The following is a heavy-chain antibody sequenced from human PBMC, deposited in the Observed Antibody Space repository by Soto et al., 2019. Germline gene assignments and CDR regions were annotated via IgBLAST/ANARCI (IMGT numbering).Heavy chain of an antibody. CDR1: AFTVSRYV. V-gene: IGHV3-7*01. Sequence: PVVFLILSCAFSAFTVSRYVMILVRQAPGKGLEWVASIKEDGSEIYYLQSVRGRFTISRDSAGNALHLAMNYLSAEDTGVYFCARAIGFDYVNWGQGTL. D-gene: IGHD3-16*01. CDR2: IKEDGSEI. CDR3: ARAIGFDYVN. J-gene: IGHJ4*02.